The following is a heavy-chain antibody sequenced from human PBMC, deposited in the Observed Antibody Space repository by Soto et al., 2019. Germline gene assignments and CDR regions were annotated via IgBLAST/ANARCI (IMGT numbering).Heavy chain of an antibody. J-gene: IGHJ4*02. V-gene: IGHV3-23*01. CDR3: AKYYYDSSGDCPFDY. CDR1: GFTFSDSG. CDR2: VGAGGGTT. D-gene: IGHD3-22*01. Sequence: PGGSLSLSCAASGFTFSDSGMSWVRQAPGKGLEWVSGVGAGGGTTHYADSVKGRFTISRDDFKNTLYLQLNSLRAEDTAVYYCAKYYYDSSGDCPFDYCGQGTLVTVSS.